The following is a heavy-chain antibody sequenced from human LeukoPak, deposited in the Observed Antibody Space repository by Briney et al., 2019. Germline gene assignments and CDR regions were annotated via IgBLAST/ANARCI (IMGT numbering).Heavy chain of an antibody. J-gene: IGHJ4*02. D-gene: IGHD2-15*01. CDR1: GGSISSYY. CDR2: IYYSGST. CDR3: ARQGWYSFDY. Sequence: SETLSLTCTVSGGSISSYYWSWIRQPPGKGLEWLGYIYYSGSTNYNPSLKSRVTISVDTSKNQFSLKLSSVTAADTAVYYCARQGWYSFDYWGQGTLVTVSS. V-gene: IGHV4-59*08.